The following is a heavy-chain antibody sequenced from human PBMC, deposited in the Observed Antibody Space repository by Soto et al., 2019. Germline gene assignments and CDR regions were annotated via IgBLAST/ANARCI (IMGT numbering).Heavy chain of an antibody. CDR1: GFTFSSYG. CDR3: ARDSLPHSGWPLDY. Sequence: GGSLRLSCAASGFTFSSYGMHWVRQAPGKGLEWVAVIWYDGSNKYYADSVKGRFTISRDNSKNTLYLQMNSLRAEDTAVYYCARDSLPHSGWPLDYWGQGTLVTVSS. D-gene: IGHD6-19*01. V-gene: IGHV3-33*01. J-gene: IGHJ4*02. CDR2: IWYDGSNK.